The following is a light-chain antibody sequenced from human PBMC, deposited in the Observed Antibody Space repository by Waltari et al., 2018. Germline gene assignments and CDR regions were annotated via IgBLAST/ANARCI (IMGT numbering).Light chain of an antibody. V-gene: IGLV3-10*01. CDR1: ALPNHY. CDR3: FSTDISGDLEGA. CDR2: EDS. Sequence: SYELPQSPSVSVSPGQTAKITCSGTALPNHYVSWYQQKSGQAPVLVIFEDSQRPSGIPERFSGSSSGTMATLTISGAQVEDEADYYCFSTDISGDLEGAFGGGTKLTVL. J-gene: IGLJ2*01.